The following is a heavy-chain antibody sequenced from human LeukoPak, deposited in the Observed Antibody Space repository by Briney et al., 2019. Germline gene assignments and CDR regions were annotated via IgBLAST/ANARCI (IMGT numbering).Heavy chain of an antibody. CDR3: ARRPRGVIIKTWFDS. CDR1: GGSISSSNW. J-gene: IGHJ5*01. Sequence: SGTLSLTCAVSGGSISSSNWWSWVRQPPGKGLEWIGEIYHSGSTNYSPSLKSRVTISVDTSKNQFSLKVRSVTAADTAVYYCARRPRGVIIKTWFDSWGQGTLVTVSS. CDR2: IYHSGST. V-gene: IGHV4-4*02. D-gene: IGHD3-10*01.